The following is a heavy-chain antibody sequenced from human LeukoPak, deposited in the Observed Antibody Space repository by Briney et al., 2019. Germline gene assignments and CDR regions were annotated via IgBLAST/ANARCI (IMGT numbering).Heavy chain of an antibody. CDR1: GFTFSSYS. CDR2: ISSSSSYI. CDR3: ARRGRATYYYYYMDV. V-gene: IGHV3-21*01. J-gene: IGHJ6*03. Sequence: GGSLRLSCAASGFTFSSYSMNWVRQAPGKGLEWVSSISSSSSYIYYADSVKGRFTISRDNAKNSLYLQMNSLRAEDTAVYYCARRGRATYYYYYMDVWGKGTTVTVSS. D-gene: IGHD2-15*01.